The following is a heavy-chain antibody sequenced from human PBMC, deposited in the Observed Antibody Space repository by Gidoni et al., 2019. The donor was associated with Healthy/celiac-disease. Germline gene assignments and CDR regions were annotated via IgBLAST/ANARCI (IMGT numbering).Heavy chain of an antibody. V-gene: IGHV3-23*01. D-gene: IGHD3-10*01. CDR3: ATGRGLWFGELSPHFDY. Sequence: EGQRLESGGGLVQPGGWLRRSGAASGFTFSSYAMSWVRQAPGKGLEWVSAISGSGGSTYYADSVKGRFTISRDTSKNTLYLQMNSLRSEDTAVYYCATGRGLWFGELSPHFDYWGQGTLVTVSS. CDR1: GFTFSSYA. J-gene: IGHJ4*02. CDR2: ISGSGGST.